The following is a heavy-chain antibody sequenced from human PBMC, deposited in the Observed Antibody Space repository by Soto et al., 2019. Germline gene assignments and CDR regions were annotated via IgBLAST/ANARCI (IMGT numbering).Heavy chain of an antibody. CDR2: ISYDGSQE. J-gene: IGHJ5*02. Sequence: QVQLVESGGGVVQPGRSLILSCAASGFSLSNCGMHWVRQAPGKGLEWVAMISYDGSQEHFIDSVKGRFTISRDKSKNTLYLQMNSLRPEDTAVYYCAKDLYNSGWYNYFDPWGQGTLVNVSS. D-gene: IGHD6-19*01. V-gene: IGHV3-30*18. CDR1: GFSLSNCG. CDR3: AKDLYNSGWYNYFDP.